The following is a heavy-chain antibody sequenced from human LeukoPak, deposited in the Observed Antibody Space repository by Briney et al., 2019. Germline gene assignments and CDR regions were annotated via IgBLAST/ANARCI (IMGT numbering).Heavy chain of an antibody. Sequence: SETLSLTCSVSAGSISSGSHYWTWIRQPAGKGLDWIGFIYHNGRTDYNPSLKSRVTISADTSKNQFSLRLSSVTAADTAVYYCARVFRAAAVDYWGQGTLVTVSS. CDR1: AGSISSGSHY. CDR3: ARVFRAAAVDY. J-gene: IGHJ4*02. D-gene: IGHD6-13*01. V-gene: IGHV4-61*10. CDR2: IYHNGRT.